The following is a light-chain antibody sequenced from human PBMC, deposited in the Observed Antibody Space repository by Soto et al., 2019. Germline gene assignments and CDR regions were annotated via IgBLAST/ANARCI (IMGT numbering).Light chain of an antibody. J-gene: IGKJ1*01. CDR2: DAS. CDR1: QDISNY. Sequence: DIQMTQSPYSLSASVGDRVTITCQASQDISNYLNWYQQKPGKAPKLLIYDASNLETGVPSRFSGSGSGTDFTFTIRSLQPEDIETYYCQQYDNLPWTFGQGTKVEIK. V-gene: IGKV1-33*01. CDR3: QQYDNLPWT.